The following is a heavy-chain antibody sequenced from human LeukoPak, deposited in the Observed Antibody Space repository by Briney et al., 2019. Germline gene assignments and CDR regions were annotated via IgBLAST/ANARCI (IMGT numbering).Heavy chain of an antibody. CDR1: GYTFSNFY. J-gene: IGHJ4*02. CDR2: ISGYSGNT. CDR3: ARGDNNY. V-gene: IGHV1-18*01. D-gene: IGHD1-1*01. Sequence: ASVKVSCKTSGYTFSNFYITWVRQAPGQGLEWMGWISGYSGNTNYAQKFQGRVTMTTDTSTSTAYMELRSLRSDDTAVYYCARGDNNYWGQGTLVSVSS.